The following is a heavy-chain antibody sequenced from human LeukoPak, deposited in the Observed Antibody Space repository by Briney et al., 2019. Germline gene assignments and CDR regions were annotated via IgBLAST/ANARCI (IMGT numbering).Heavy chain of an antibody. CDR3: ARDHLPAGAPGYYMDV. V-gene: IGHV4-59*02. D-gene: IGHD4/OR15-4a*01. CDR2: IYNSGIT. CDR1: GGSVSSHF. J-gene: IGHJ6*03. Sequence: SETLSLTCTVSGGSVSSHFWSWIRQPPGKVLEWIGYIYNSGITNYNPSLKSRVTMSVDTSKNQFSLMLRSVTAADTAVYYCARDHLPAGAPGYYMDVWGKGTTVTVSS.